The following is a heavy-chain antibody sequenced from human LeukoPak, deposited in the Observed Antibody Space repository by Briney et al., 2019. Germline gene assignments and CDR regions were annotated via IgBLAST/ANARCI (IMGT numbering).Heavy chain of an antibody. Sequence: PGGSLRLSCAASGFTFSSYAMSWVRQAPGKGLEWVSAISGSGGSTYYADSVKGRFTISRDNSKNTLYLQMNSLRAEDTAVYYCAKDGTYYYDSSGYYPNFFDYWGQGTLVTVSS. CDR3: AKDGTYYYDSSGYYPNFFDY. V-gene: IGHV3-23*01. D-gene: IGHD3-22*01. J-gene: IGHJ4*02. CDR1: GFTFSSYA. CDR2: ISGSGGST.